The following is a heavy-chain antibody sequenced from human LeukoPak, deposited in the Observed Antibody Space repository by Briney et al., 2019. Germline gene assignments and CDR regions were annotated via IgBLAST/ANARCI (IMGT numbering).Heavy chain of an antibody. V-gene: IGHV3-9*01. Sequence: PGGSLRLSCAASGFTFDDYAMHWVRQAPGKGLEWVSGISWKSGSIGYADSVKGRFTISRDNAKNSLYLQMNSLRAEDTALYYCAKDISPGYSSSWYPEHPLHDAFDIWAKGQWSPSLQ. CDR2: ISWKSGSI. CDR1: GFTFDDYA. J-gene: IGHJ3*02. CDR3: AKDISPGYSSSWYPEHPLHDAFDI. D-gene: IGHD6-13*01.